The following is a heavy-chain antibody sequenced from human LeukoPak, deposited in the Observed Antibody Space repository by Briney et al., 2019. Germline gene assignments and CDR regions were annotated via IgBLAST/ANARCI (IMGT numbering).Heavy chain of an antibody. V-gene: IGHV1-2*02. CDR2: INPNSGGT. CDR1: GYTFTGYY. CDR3: ARSCSSTSCRGYYDYYYMDV. D-gene: IGHD2-2*01. Sequence: ASVKVSCKASGYTFTGYYMHWVRQAPGQGLEWMGWINPNSGGTNYAQKFQGRVTMTRDTSISTAYMELSRLRSDDTAVYYCARSCSSTSCRGYYDYYYMDVWGKGTTVTISS. J-gene: IGHJ6*03.